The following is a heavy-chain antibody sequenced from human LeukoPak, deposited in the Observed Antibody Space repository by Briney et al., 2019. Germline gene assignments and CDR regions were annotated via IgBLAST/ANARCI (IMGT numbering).Heavy chain of an antibody. Sequence: QTGGSLRLSCAASGLTFSSYPMHWVRQAPGKGLEWVAVISYDGSEKHYADPVKGRFTISRDNSKNTLYLQMNSLRAEDTAVYYCARGNEEIIQNYYDFWSGPTGGEQIDYWGQGTLVIVSS. CDR3: ARGNEEIIQNYYDFWSGPTGGEQIDY. CDR1: GLTFSSYP. J-gene: IGHJ4*02. V-gene: IGHV3-30-3*01. D-gene: IGHD3-3*01. CDR2: ISYDGSEK.